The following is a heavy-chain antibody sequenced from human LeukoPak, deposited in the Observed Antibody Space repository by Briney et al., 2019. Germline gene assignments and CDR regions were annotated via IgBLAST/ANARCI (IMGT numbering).Heavy chain of an antibody. V-gene: IGHV3-30*18. J-gene: IGHJ5*02. Sequence: GGSLRLSCAASGFTFSSYGMHWVRQAPGKGLEWVAVISYDGSNKYYADSVKGRFTISRDNSENTLYLQMNSLRAEDTAVYYCANFGGYGSPWGQGTLVTVSS. CDR1: GFTFSSYG. CDR3: ANFGGYGSP. D-gene: IGHD5-12*01. CDR2: ISYDGSNK.